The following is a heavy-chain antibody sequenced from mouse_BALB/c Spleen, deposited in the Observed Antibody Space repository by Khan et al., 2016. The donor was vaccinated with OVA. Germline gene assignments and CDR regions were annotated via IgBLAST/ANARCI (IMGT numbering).Heavy chain of an antibody. J-gene: IGHJ1*01. D-gene: IGHD1-1*01. Sequence: EVQLQESGPGLVKPSQTVSLTCPVTGISITSGNYRWSWIRQFPGNNLEWIGNIYYSGTVTYNPSLPSRTTITRDTSKNQFFLEMNSLTAEDTATYYSARDYGSLYWYFDVWGAGTTVTVSS. V-gene: IGHV3-5*02. CDR1: GISITSGNYR. CDR2: IYYSGTV. CDR3: ARDYGSLYWYFDV.